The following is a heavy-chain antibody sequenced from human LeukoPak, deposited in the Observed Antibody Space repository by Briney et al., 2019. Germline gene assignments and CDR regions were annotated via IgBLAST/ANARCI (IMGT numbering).Heavy chain of an antibody. V-gene: IGHV3-30*01. CDR1: GFTFSSYA. CDR2: ISYDGSNK. J-gene: IGHJ6*03. CDR3: ARDRAIAAAAGCYMDV. Sequence: QPGRSLRLSCAASGFTFSSYAMPWVCQAPGKGLEWVAVISYDGSNKYYADSVKGRFTISRDNSKNTLYMQMNSLRAEDTAVYYCARDRAIAAAAGCYMDVWGKGTTVTVSS. D-gene: IGHD6-13*01.